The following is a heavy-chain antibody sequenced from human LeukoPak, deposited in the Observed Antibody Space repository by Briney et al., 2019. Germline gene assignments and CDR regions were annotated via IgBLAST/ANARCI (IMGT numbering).Heavy chain of an antibody. CDR2: INSDGINT. D-gene: IGHD4-17*01. J-gene: IGHJ4*02. CDR1: GFTFSNYW. Sequence: GGSLRLSCAASGFTFSNYWMHWVRQAPGKGLVWVSRINSDGINTSYADSVKGRFTISRDNAKNTLNLQMNSLRAEDTAVYYCAKLGVTTPVDYWGQGTLVTVSS. CDR3: AKLGVTTPVDY. V-gene: IGHV3-74*01.